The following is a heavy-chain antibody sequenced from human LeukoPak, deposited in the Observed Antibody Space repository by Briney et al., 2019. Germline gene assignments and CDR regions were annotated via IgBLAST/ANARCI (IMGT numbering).Heavy chain of an antibody. V-gene: IGHV4-34*01. J-gene: IGHJ4*02. Sequence: SETLSLTCAVYGGSFSGYYWGWIRQPPGKGLEWIGEINHSGSTNYNPSLKSRVTISVDTSKNQFSLKLSSVTAADTAVYYCARGKTYYDFWSGYHPIDHWGQGTLVTVSS. CDR3: ARGKTYYDFWSGYHPIDH. D-gene: IGHD3-3*01. CDR2: INHSGST. CDR1: GGSFSGYY.